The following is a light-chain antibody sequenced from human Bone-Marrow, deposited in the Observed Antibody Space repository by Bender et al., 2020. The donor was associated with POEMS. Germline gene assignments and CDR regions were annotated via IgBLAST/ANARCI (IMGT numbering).Light chain of an antibody. J-gene: IGLJ3*02. V-gene: IGLV2-14*03. CDR1: SSDVGGYNY. CDR2: DVS. CDR3: QSYDNSLGGWV. Sequence: QSALTQPASVSGSPGQSITISCTGTSSDVGGYNYVSWYQQHPGKAPKVMIYDVSDRPSGVSSRFSGSKSGNTASLTISGLRAEDEADYYCQSYDNSLGGWVFGGGTKLTVL.